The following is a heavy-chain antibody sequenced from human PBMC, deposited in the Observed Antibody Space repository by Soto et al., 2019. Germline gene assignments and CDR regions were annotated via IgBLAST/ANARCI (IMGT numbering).Heavy chain of an antibody. D-gene: IGHD6-13*01. CDR1: GGSISSYY. J-gene: IGHJ5*02. Sequence: QVQLQESGPGLVKPSETLSLTCTVSGGSISSYYWSWIRQPPGKGLEWIGYIYYSGSTNYNPSLKSRVTISVDTSKNQFSLKLSSVTAADTAVYYCARTDSSSWYRSDWFDLWGQGTLVTVSS. CDR2: IYYSGST. V-gene: IGHV4-59*01. CDR3: ARTDSSSWYRSDWFDL.